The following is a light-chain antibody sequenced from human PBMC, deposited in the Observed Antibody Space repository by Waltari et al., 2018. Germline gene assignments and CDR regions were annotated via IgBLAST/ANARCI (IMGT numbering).Light chain of an antibody. Sequence: QSALTQPASVSGSPGQSITISCTGTSSDVGGYNYVPWYQHHPGKAPKLIIYEVSRWPSGVSNRFSGSKSGNTASLTISGLQAEDDADYYCSSYAGYSAVVFGGGTKVTVL. CDR1: SSDVGGYNY. J-gene: IGLJ2*01. CDR3: SSYAGYSAVV. V-gene: IGLV2-14*01. CDR2: EVS.